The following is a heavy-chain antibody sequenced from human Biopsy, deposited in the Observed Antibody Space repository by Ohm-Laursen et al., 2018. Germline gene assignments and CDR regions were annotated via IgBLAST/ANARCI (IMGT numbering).Heavy chain of an antibody. D-gene: IGHD2/OR15-2a*01. CDR2: ISDSGST. Sequence: GTLSLTCTVSGGSISSYYWSWIRQPPGKGLEWIGYISDSGSTNSNPSLKSRVTVSVDTSKNQFSLRLNSVTAADTAVYYCARATNSTGWPYYYFYGMDVWGQGTTVTVSS. V-gene: IGHV4-59*01. CDR3: ARATNSTGWPYYYFYGMDV. J-gene: IGHJ6*02. CDR1: GGSISSYY.